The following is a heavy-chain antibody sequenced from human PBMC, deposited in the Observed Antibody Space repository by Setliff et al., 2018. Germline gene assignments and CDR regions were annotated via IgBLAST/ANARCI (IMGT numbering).Heavy chain of an antibody. CDR2: TQFDGNDR. J-gene: IGHJ6*03. V-gene: IGHV3-30*02. CDR1: GFSFSNYA. CDR3: ARAKGNDYSMDV. Sequence: GGSLRLSCAASGFSFSNYAMHWVRQAPGRGLEWVAFTQFDGNDRYFADSVKGRSTISRDNSKYTLYLQMNSLRADDTAVYYCARAKGNDYSMDVWGKGTTVTVSS.